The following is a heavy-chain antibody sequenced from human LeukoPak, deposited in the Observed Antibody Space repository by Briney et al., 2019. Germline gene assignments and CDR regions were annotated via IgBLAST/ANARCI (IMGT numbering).Heavy chain of an antibody. Sequence: PSETLSLTCTVSGGSISSSIYYWGWIRQPPGKGLEWIGSIYYSGSTYYNPSLKSRVTISVDTSKSQFSLKLSSVTAADTAVYYCASGFGYKDGMDVWGQGTTVTVSS. CDR2: IYYSGST. J-gene: IGHJ6*02. V-gene: IGHV4-39*01. D-gene: IGHD5-18*01. CDR1: GGSISSSIYY. CDR3: ASGFGYKDGMDV.